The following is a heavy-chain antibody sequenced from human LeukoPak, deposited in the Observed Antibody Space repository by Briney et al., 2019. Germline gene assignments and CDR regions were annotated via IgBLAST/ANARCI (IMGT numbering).Heavy chain of an antibody. CDR3: AKIQQLARNYFDY. CDR2: ISGSGGST. J-gene: IGHJ4*02. Sequence: GGSLRLSCAASGFTFSSYAMSWARQAPGKGLEWVSGISGSGGSTYYADSVKGRFTISRDNSKNTLYLQMNSLRPEDTAVYYCAKIQQLARNYFDYWGQGTLVTVSS. CDR1: GFTFSSYA. V-gene: IGHV3-23*01. D-gene: IGHD6-13*01.